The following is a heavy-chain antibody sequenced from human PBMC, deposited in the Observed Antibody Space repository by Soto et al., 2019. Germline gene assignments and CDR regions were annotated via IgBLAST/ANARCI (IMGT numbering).Heavy chain of an antibody. CDR1: GFSLTTSGVS. Sequence: QITLKESGPTLVKPTQTLTLTCTFSGFSLTTSGVSVGGIRQPPGKALEWLASIYWNDDKRYSPSLKSRLTLTNYNSKNQVVLTMTNMDPVDTATYYWAYRVGSRESFDYWGQGTLVTVSS. V-gene: IGHV2-5*01. CDR3: AYRVGSRESFDY. D-gene: IGHD6-25*01. CDR2: IYWNDDK. J-gene: IGHJ4*02.